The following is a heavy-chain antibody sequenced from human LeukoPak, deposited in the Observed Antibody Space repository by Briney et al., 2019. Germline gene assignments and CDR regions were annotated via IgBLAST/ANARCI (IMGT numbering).Heavy chain of an antibody. V-gene: IGHV1-2*04. CDR1: GYTFTGYY. CDR2: INPNSGGT. D-gene: IGHD6-13*01. Sequence: ASVKVSCKASGYTFTGYYMHWVRQAPGQGLEWMGWINPNSGGTNYAQKFQGWVTMTRDTSISTAYMELSRLRSDDTAVYYCARDTGYSSSWYVWFDPWGQGTLVTVSS. J-gene: IGHJ5*02. CDR3: ARDTGYSSSWYVWFDP.